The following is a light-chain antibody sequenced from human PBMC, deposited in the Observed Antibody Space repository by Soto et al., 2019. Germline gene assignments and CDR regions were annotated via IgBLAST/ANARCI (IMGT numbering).Light chain of an antibody. V-gene: IGKV3-15*01. CDR3: QQYNNWPIT. CDR1: QSVNVL. J-gene: IGKJ5*01. Sequence: EVVLTQSPATLSVSPGEGATLSCRASQSVNVLLAWYQQKPGQAPRLLIYRASTRATGVPARFSGSGSATEFTLTISTLQSEDFAVYYCQQYNNWPITFGQGTRLEIK. CDR2: RAS.